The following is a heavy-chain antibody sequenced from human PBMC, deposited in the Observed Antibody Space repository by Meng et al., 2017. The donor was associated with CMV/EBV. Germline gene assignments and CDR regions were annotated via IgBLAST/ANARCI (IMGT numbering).Heavy chain of an antibody. CDR1: GFTFSSYA. CDR3: AEDTLPYNWKTPYYFDY. D-gene: IGHD1-1*01. Sequence: GESLKISCAASGFTFSSYAMSWVRQAPGKGLEWVSAISGSGGSTYYADSVKGRFTISRDNSKNTLYLQMNSLRAEDTAVYYCAEDTLPYNWKTPYYFDYWGQGTLVTVSS. V-gene: IGHV3-23*01. J-gene: IGHJ4*02. CDR2: ISGSGGST.